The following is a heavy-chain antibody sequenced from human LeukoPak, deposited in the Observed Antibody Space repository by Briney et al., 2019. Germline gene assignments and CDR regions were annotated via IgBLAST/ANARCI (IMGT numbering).Heavy chain of an antibody. V-gene: IGHV1-2*02. J-gene: IGHJ4*02. Sequence: ASVKVSCKASGDTFIDYYMHWVRQAPGQGLEWMGWINPKSGDTKYPQKFQGRVTMTRDTSISTAYMELSSLRSDDTAVYYCARPHSSGWDHFVDYWGQGTLVTAAS. D-gene: IGHD6-19*01. CDR1: GDTFIDYY. CDR2: INPKSGDT. CDR3: ARPHSSGWDHFVDY.